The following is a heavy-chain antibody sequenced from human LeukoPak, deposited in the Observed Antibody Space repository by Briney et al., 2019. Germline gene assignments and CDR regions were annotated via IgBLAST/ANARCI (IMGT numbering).Heavy chain of an antibody. CDR3: AREGLGELTLDC. Sequence: ASVKVSCKSSGYTFTTYGITWVRQAPGQGLEWMGWISTDNGDTNYAQKLQGRVTMTTDTSTSTAYMELWSLRSDDTAVYYCAREGLGELTLDCWGQGTLVTVSS. CDR2: ISTDNGDT. V-gene: IGHV1-18*01. D-gene: IGHD3-16*01. CDR1: GYTFTTYG. J-gene: IGHJ4*02.